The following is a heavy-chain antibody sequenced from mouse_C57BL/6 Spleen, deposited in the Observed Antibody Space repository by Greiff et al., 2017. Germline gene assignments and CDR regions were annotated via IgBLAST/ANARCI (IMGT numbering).Heavy chain of an antibody. CDR3: ASLDYGDFDY. V-gene: IGHV1-66*01. CDR1: GYSFTSYY. CDR2: IYPGSGNT. J-gene: IGHJ2*01. Sequence: QVQLQQSGPELVKPGASVKISCKASGYSFTSYYINWVKQRPGQGLEWIGWIYPGSGNTKYNGKFKGKATLTADTSSSTAYMQLSSLTAEDSAVYYGASLDYGDFDYWGQGTTLTVSS. D-gene: IGHD2-4*01.